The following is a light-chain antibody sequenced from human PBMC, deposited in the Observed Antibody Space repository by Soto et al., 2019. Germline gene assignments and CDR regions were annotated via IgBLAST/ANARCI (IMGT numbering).Light chain of an antibody. Sequence: EIVLTQSPGPMSLSPGERATLSCMASQSVSSSYLAWYQQKPGQAPRLLIYGASSRATGIPDRFSGSGSGTDFTLTISSLQPEDFATYYCQQSYSTPITFGQGTRLEIK. CDR2: GAS. V-gene: IGKV3-20*01. CDR3: QQSYSTPIT. CDR1: QSVSSSY. J-gene: IGKJ5*01.